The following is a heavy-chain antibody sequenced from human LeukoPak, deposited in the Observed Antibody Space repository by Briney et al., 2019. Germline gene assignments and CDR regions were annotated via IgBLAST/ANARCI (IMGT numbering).Heavy chain of an antibody. D-gene: IGHD5-24*01. Sequence: SETLSLNCAVYGGSFSGYYWSWLRQPPGQGLEWIGEINHSGSTNYNPSLKSRVTISVDTSKNQFSLKLSSVTAADTAVYYCASTPGRWLLSRAYYFDYWGQGTLVTVSS. CDR1: GGSFSGYY. J-gene: IGHJ4*02. CDR2: INHSGST. CDR3: ASTPGRWLLSRAYYFDY. V-gene: IGHV4-34*01.